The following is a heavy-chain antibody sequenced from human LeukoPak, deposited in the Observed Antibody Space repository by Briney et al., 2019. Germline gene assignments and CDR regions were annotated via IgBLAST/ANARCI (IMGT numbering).Heavy chain of an antibody. CDR1: GGSISSYY. CDR3: ARGRVVPAAMGFDY. D-gene: IGHD2-2*01. J-gene: IGHJ4*02. CDR2: IYYSGST. V-gene: IGHV4-59*01. Sequence: PSETLSLTCTVSGGSISSYYWSWIRQPPGKGLEGIGYIYYSGSTNYNPSLKSRVTISVDTSKNQFSLKLSSVTAADTAVYYCARGRVVPAAMGFDYWGQGTLVTVSS.